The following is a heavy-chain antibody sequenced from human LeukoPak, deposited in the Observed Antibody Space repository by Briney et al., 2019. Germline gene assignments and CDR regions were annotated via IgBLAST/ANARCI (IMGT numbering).Heavy chain of an antibody. Sequence: SETLSLTCIVSGGSIDTYYWSWVRQTAGKGLEWIGRIHSRGTTHSNPSLKSRLIMSLDTSKNQIYLNLNSVTAADTAVYYCVKEGFWGRGTLVTVSS. CDR1: GGSIDTYY. CDR3: VKEGF. V-gene: IGHV4-4*07. J-gene: IGHJ4*02. CDR2: IHSRGTT.